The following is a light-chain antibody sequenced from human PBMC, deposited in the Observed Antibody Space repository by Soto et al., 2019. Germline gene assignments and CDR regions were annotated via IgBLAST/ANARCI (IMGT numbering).Light chain of an antibody. V-gene: IGKV1-39*01. CDR1: QSISSY. Sequence: DIQMTQSPSSLSASVGERVTITCRASQSISSYLNWYQQKPGKAPKLLIYAASSLQSGVLSRFSGSGSGTDFTLTISSLQPEDFATYYCQQIYSTLTWTFGQGTKVEIK. J-gene: IGKJ1*01. CDR2: AAS. CDR3: QQIYSTLTWT.